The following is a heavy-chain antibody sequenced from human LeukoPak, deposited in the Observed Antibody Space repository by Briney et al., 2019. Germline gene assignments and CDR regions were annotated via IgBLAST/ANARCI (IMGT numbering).Heavy chain of an antibody. CDR1: GFTFDDYA. CDR3: AKDMAAAVNYYFDY. D-gene: IGHD6-13*01. Sequence: GGSLRLSCAASGFTFDDYAMHWARQAPGMGLEWVSGISWNSGSIGYADSVKGRFTISRDNAKNSLYLQMNSLGAEDMALYYCAKDMAAAVNYYFDYWGQGTLVTVSS. CDR2: ISWNSGSI. V-gene: IGHV3-9*03. J-gene: IGHJ4*02.